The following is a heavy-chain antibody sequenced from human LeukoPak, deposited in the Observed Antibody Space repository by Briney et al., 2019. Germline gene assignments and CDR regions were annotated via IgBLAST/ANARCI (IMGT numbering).Heavy chain of an antibody. CDR2: IYYSGST. V-gene: IGHV4-30-4*01. D-gene: IGHD3-10*01. J-gene: IGHJ3*02. CDR1: GGSISSGDYY. Sequence: SETLSLTCTVSGGSISSGDYYWSWIRQPPGKGLEWIGYIYYSGSTYYNPSLKSRVTISVDTSKNQFSLKLSSVTAADTAVYYCARPRESSNAFDIWGQGTMVTVSS. CDR3: ARPRESSNAFDI.